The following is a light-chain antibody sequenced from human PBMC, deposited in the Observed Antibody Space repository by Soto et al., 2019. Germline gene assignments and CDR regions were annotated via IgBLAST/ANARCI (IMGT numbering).Light chain of an antibody. J-gene: IGKJ1*01. CDR1: QTINTY. Sequence: DIQMTQSPSSLSTSVGDRVTITCRASQTINTYVNWYRQKAGEAPELLIYAASSLQSGVPSRFTGSGSGTDFTLTISDLQREDFATYYCQQTHSTPWTFGQGTKVEIK. CDR2: AAS. V-gene: IGKV1-39*01. CDR3: QQTHSTPWT.